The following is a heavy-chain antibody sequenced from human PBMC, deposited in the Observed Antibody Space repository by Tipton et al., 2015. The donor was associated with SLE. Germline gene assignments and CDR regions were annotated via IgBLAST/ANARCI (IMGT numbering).Heavy chain of an antibody. CDR2: ISSSSSYT. CDR1: GFTFSDYY. CDR3: ARESSSSFRAFDI. J-gene: IGHJ3*02. D-gene: IGHD6-13*01. Sequence: SLRLSCAASGFTFSDYYMSWIRQAPGKGLEWVSYISSSSSYTNYADSVKGRFTISRDNAKNSLYLQMNSLRAEDTAVYYCARESSSSFRAFDIWGQGTMVTVSS. V-gene: IGHV3-11*06.